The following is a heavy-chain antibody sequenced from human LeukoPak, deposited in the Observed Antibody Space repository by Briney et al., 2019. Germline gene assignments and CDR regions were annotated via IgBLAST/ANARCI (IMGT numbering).Heavy chain of an antibody. CDR1: GGTFSSYA. D-gene: IGHD2-15*01. V-gene: IGHV1-69*06. J-gene: IGHJ4*02. Sequence: SVKVSCKASGGTFSSYAISWVRQAPGQGLEWMGGIIPIFGTANYAQKFQGRVTITADKSTSTAYMELSSLRSEDTAVYYCARESSGSVVVVAATGGGFDYWGQGTLVTVSS. CDR2: IIPIFGTA. CDR3: ARESSGSVVVVAATGGGFDY.